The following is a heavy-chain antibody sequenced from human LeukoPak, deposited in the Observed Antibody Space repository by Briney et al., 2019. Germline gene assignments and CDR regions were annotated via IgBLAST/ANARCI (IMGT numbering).Heavy chain of an antibody. D-gene: IGHD6-6*01. CDR1: GGFFSGYY. Sequence: SETLSLTCAVYGGFFSGYYWSWIRQPPGKGLEWIGEINHSGSTNYNPSLKSRVTISVDTSKNQFSLKLSSVTAADTAVYYCARGGRASSFYYYYYMDVWGKGTTVTVSS. V-gene: IGHV4-34*01. J-gene: IGHJ6*03. CDR3: ARGGRASSFYYYYYMDV. CDR2: INHSGST.